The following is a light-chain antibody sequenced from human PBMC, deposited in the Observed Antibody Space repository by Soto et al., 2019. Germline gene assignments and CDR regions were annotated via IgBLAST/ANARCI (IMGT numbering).Light chain of an antibody. V-gene: IGKV3-20*01. CDR3: QQYGSSLTWT. J-gene: IGKJ1*01. Sequence: EIVLTQPPGTLSSSPGERATLSCRASQIVSSSYLAWYQQKPGQAPRLLLYGASSRATGIPDRFSGSGSGTDFTLTISRLEPEDFAVYYCQQYGSSLTWTFGQGTKVDIK. CDR1: QIVSSSY. CDR2: GAS.